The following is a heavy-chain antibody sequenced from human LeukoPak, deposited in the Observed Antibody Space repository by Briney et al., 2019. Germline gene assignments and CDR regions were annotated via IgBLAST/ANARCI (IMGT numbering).Heavy chain of an antibody. CDR3: ARAHYYGSGYDAFDI. D-gene: IGHD3-10*01. Sequence: ATLSLTCPVSGGSISTSSYYWGWVRQPPGKGLEWIGNIFYSGTTYYSPSLKSRLTISLDTSTNQFSLKLSSVTAADTAVYYCARAHYYGSGYDAFDIWGQGTMVTVSS. CDR2: IFYSGTT. J-gene: IGHJ3*02. CDR1: GGSISTSSYY. V-gene: IGHV4-39*07.